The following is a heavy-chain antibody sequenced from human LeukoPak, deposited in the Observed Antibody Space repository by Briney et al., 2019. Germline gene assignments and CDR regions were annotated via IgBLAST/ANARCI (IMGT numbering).Heavy chain of an antibody. CDR3: AKGGVVVTASPARH. V-gene: IGHV3-33*06. D-gene: IGHD2-21*02. CDR1: GFTFSSYG. Sequence: PGGSLRLSCAASGFTFSSYGMHWVRQAPGKGLEWGAVIWYDGSNKYYADYVKGRFTISRENSKNTLYLQMNSLRAEDTAVYYCAKGGVVVTASPARHWGQGTLVTVSS. CDR2: IWYDGSNK. J-gene: IGHJ1*01.